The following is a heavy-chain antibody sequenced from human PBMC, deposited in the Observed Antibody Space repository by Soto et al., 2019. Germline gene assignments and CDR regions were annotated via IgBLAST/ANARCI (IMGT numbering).Heavy chain of an antibody. CDR1: GVSISDTHC. D-gene: IGHD3-22*01. V-gene: IGHV4-39*01. Sequence: QVQLQESGPGPVRPSETLSLICRVSGVSISDTHCWGWIRQPPGKGLEWVGSMYFSGRTYYNPSLQSRVTISVDSSKNHISLQLSSVTAADTAIYYCATNSDSHGLYFLHWGQGTLATVSS. CDR3: ATNSDSHGLYFLH. CDR2: MYFSGRT. J-gene: IGHJ4*02.